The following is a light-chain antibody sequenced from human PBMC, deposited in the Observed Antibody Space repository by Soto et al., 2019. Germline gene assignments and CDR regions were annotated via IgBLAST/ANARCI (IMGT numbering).Light chain of an antibody. Sequence: EIVXTQAPAXXXXCXVXXGXLCCRASQSVSSSYLAWYQQKPGQAPRLLIYGASSRATGIPDRFSGSGSGTDFTLTISRLEPEDFAVYYCQQYGSSPLFGPGTKVDIK. V-gene: IGKV3-20*01. CDR3: QQYGSSPL. J-gene: IGKJ3*01. CDR2: GAS. CDR1: QSVSSSY.